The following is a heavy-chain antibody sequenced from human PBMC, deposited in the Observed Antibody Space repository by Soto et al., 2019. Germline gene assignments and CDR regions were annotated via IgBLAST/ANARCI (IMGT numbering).Heavy chain of an antibody. Sequence: GGSLRLSCAASGFTFSSYAMSWVRQAPGKGLEWVSAISGSGGSTYYADSVKGRFTISRDNSKNTLYLQMNSLRAEDTAVYYCAKWGFRGVVAALHNWFDPWGQGTLVTISS. V-gene: IGHV3-23*01. CDR3: AKWGFRGVVAALHNWFDP. CDR1: GFTFSSYA. D-gene: IGHD2-15*01. CDR2: ISGSGGST. J-gene: IGHJ5*02.